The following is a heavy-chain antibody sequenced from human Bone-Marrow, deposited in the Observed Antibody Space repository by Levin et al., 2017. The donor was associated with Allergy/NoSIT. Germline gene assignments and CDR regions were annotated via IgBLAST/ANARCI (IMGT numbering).Heavy chain of an antibody. CDR3: ARLSGAYNLIPPGYYFDY. J-gene: IGHJ4*02. V-gene: IGHV4-39*01. Sequence: SSQTLSLPCSVSGGSIRSSRNYWGWIRQPPGKGLGWIANIHYSGSTSYNPSLKIQVPISVDPSKNQFSLRLSSVTASDTAVYYCARLSGAYNLIPPGYYFDYWGQGTLVTVSS. CDR1: GGSIRSSRNY. D-gene: IGHD1-1*01. CDR2: IHYSGST.